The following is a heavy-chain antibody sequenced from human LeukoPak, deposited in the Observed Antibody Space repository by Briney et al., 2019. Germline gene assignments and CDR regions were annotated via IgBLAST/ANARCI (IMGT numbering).Heavy chain of an antibody. V-gene: IGHV3-53*01. D-gene: IGHD1-1*01. CDR2: IYSGGST. J-gene: IGHJ6*02. CDR3: ARDTTYYGMDV. Sequence: GGSLRLSCAASGFTVSSNYMSWVRQAQGKGLEWASVIYSGGSTYYADSVKGRFTISRDNSKNTLYLQMNSLRAEDTAVYYCARDTTYYGMDVWGQGTTVTVSS. CDR1: GFTVSSNY.